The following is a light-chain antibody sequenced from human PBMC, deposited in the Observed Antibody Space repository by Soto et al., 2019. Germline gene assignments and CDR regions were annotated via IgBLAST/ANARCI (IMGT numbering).Light chain of an antibody. Sequence: EIVMTQSPATLSVSPGERATLSCRASQSVSSNLAWYQQKPGQAPRLLIYGASTRATGIPARFSGSGSGTEFTLTISSLQSEDFAVYYCQQKATFGQGTNVDI. J-gene: IGKJ1*01. CDR1: QSVSSN. CDR2: GAS. V-gene: IGKV3-15*01. CDR3: QQKAT.